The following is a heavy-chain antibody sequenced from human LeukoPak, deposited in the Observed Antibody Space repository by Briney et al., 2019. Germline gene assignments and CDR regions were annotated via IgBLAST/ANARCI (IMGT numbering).Heavy chain of an antibody. CDR3: ATQEYTAMVSPYYFDY. J-gene: IGHJ4*02. V-gene: IGHV1-69*13. CDR1: GGTFSSYA. CDR2: IIPILGAA. D-gene: IGHD5-18*01. Sequence: ASVKVSCKASGGTFSSYAISWVRQAPGQGLEWMGGIIPILGAANYAQKFQGRVTITADESTSTAYMELSSLRSEDTAVYYCATQEYTAMVSPYYFDYWGQGTLVTVSS.